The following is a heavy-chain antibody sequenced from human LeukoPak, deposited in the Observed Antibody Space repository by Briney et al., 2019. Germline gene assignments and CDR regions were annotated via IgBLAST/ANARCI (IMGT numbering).Heavy chain of an antibody. V-gene: IGHV3-23*01. J-gene: IGHJ3*02. Sequence: PGGSLRLFCAASGFTFSSYAMSWVRQAPGKGLEWVSAISGSGGSTYYADSVKGRFTISRDNSKNTLYLQMNSLRAEDTAVYYCAKASKYDSSGYGAFDIWGQGTMVTVSS. CDR2: ISGSGGST. CDR3: AKASKYDSSGYGAFDI. D-gene: IGHD3-22*01. CDR1: GFTFSSYA.